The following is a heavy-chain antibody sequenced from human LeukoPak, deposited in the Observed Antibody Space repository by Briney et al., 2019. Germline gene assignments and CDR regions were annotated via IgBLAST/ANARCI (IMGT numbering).Heavy chain of an antibody. D-gene: IGHD6-13*01. Sequence: ASVKVSCKASGGTFSSYAISWVRQAPGRGLEWMGGIIPIFGTANYAQKFQGRVTITADESTSTAYMELSSLRSEDTAVYYCARERAPYSSSWDYWGQGTLVTVSS. CDR1: GGTFSSYA. CDR3: ARERAPYSSSWDY. V-gene: IGHV1-69*13. J-gene: IGHJ4*02. CDR2: IIPIFGTA.